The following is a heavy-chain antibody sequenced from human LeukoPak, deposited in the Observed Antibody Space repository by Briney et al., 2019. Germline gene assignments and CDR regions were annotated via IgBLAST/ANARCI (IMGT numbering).Heavy chain of an antibody. V-gene: IGHV4-39*07. CDR3: ARECGGDYYDSSGYYYCY. CDR2: VYYIGST. CDR1: GDSISRSSDY. Sequence: SETLSLTCTVSGDSISRSSDYWGWIRQPPGKGPEWIGSVYYIGSTFYNPSLKSRLTISIDTSKNQFSLKLSSVTAADTAVYYCARECGGDYYDSSGYYYCYWGQGTLVTVSS. D-gene: IGHD3-22*01. J-gene: IGHJ4*02.